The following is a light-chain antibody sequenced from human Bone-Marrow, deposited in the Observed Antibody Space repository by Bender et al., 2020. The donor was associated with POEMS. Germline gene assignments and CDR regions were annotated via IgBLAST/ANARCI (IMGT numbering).Light chain of an antibody. CDR2: EVT. J-gene: IGLJ3*02. CDR3: CSYAGVGARV. V-gene: IGLV2-23*02. CDR1: NSDVGSYNL. Sequence: QSALTQPASVSGSPGQSITISCTGTNSDVGSYNLVSWYQQHPGKAPKLIIYEVTKRPSGVSNRCSGSKSGNTASLTISGLQADDEADYHGCSYAGVGARVFGGRTKLPVL.